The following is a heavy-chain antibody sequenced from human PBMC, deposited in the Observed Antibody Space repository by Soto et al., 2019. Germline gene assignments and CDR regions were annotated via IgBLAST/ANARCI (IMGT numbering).Heavy chain of an antibody. CDR2: IIIVGGAT. CDR3: AKNYYFDC. Sequence: EVQLLESGGGLVQPGGSLRLSCTASGFTFSSFAMSWVRQAPGKGLEWVSRIIIVGGATNFADPVKGRFTISRDDSKNTLYLQMNSLRAEDTAVYYCAKNYYFDCWGQGTRVTVSS. V-gene: IGHV3-23*01. CDR1: GFTFSSFA. J-gene: IGHJ4*02.